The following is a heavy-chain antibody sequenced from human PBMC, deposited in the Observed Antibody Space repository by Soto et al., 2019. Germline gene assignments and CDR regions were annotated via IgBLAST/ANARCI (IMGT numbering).Heavy chain of an antibody. V-gene: IGHV4-30-4*01. J-gene: IGHJ6*02. Sequence: SETLSLTGTVSGGSISSGDYYWSWIRQPPGKGLEWIGYIYYSGSTYYNPSLKSRVTISVDTSKNQFSLKLSSVTAADTAVYYCARDLXSGGSCYSGDYYYGMDVWGQGTTVTVSS. CDR3: ARDLXSGGSCYSGDYYYGMDV. CDR2: IYYSGST. D-gene: IGHD2-15*01. CDR1: GGSISSGDYY.